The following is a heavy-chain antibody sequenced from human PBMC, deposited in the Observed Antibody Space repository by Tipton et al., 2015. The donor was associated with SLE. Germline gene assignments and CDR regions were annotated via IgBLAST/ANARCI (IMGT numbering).Heavy chain of an antibody. Sequence: TLSLTCAVYGGSFSGYYWSWIRQPAGKGLEWIGRIYTSGSTNYNPSLKSRVTIAVDTSKNQFSLKLSSVTAADTAVYYCAREDWGVDYWGQGTLVTVSS. V-gene: IGHV4-4*07. D-gene: IGHD7-27*01. CDR3: AREDWGVDY. CDR1: GGSFSGYY. J-gene: IGHJ4*02. CDR2: IYTSGST.